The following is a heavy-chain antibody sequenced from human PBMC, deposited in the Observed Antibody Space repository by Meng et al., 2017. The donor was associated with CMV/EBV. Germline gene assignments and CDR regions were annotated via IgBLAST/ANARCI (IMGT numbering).Heavy chain of an antibody. V-gene: IGHV3-21*01. J-gene: IGHJ4*02. D-gene: IGHD3-10*01. Sequence: GESLKISCAASGFTFSSYSMNWVRQAPGKGLEWVSSISSNSSYIYYADSVKGRFTISRDNAKNSLYLQMNSLRAEDTAVYYCASSPFGSGSYYRDWGDDYWGQGTLVTVSS. CDR2: ISSNSSYI. CDR3: ASSPFGSGSYYRDWGDDY. CDR1: GFTFSSYS.